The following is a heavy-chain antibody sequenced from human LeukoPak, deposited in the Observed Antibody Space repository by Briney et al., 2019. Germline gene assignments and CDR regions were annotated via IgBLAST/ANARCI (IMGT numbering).Heavy chain of an antibody. CDR3: ARGWAYYYDSSGPLPLDY. CDR2: ISSSGSTI. Sequence: PGGSLRLSCAASGFTFSDYYMSWIRQAPGKGLEWVSYISSSGSTIYYADSVKGRFTISRDNAKNSLYLQMNSLRAEDTAVYYCARGWAYYYDSSGPLPLDYWGQGTLVTVSS. D-gene: IGHD3-22*01. J-gene: IGHJ4*02. CDR1: GFTFSDYY. V-gene: IGHV3-11*01.